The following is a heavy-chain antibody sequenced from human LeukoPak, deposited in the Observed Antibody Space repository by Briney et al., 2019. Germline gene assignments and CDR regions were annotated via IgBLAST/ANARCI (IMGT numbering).Heavy chain of an antibody. CDR1: GGTFSSYA. Sequence: GASVKVSCKASGGTFSSYAISWVRQAPGQGLEWMGGIIPIFGTANYAQKFQGRVTITANESTSTAYMELSSLRSEDTAVYYCARGWAGAYYYYYMDVWGKGTTVTVSS. CDR2: IIPIFGTA. D-gene: IGHD6-19*01. J-gene: IGHJ6*03. V-gene: IGHV1-69*13. CDR3: ARGWAGAYYYYYMDV.